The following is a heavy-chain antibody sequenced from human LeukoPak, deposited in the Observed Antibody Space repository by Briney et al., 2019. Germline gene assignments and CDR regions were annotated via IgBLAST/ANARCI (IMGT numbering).Heavy chain of an antibody. V-gene: IGHV5-51*01. J-gene: IGHJ4*02. D-gene: IGHD4-23*01. CDR3: ARRLYGGRSLVYFDH. Sequence: GESLKISCQASGYSFTTQWIGWVRQMPGRGLEWLGIIYPGDSETKYSPSFQGQVTMSVDRSTNTTYLQWISLKASDTAMYYCARRLYGGRSLVYFDHWGRGTQVTVSS. CDR2: IYPGDSET. CDR1: GYSFTTQW.